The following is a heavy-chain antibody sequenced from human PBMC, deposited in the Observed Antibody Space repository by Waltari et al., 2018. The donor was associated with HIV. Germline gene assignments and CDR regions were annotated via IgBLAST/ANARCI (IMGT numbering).Heavy chain of an antibody. CDR3: ARGGLTNCGSSNCYPNAIDY. CDR1: GYTFTGHY. D-gene: IGHD2-8*01. V-gene: IGHV1-2*04. Sequence: QVQLVQSGAEVTKPGASVKVSCKASGYTFTGHYVHWVRQAPGHGLEWMAWINTNNSKANYAQKFQGWVTLTRDTSISTAYMEIKSLTYDDTAVYYCARGGLTNCGSSNCYPNAIDYWGPGTLVTASS. CDR2: INTNNSKA. J-gene: IGHJ4*02.